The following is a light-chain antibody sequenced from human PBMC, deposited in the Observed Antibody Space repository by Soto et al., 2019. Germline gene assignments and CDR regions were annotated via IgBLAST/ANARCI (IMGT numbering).Light chain of an antibody. CDR3: QQFVTSPYT. CDR1: QTISRTY. V-gene: IGKV3-20*01. J-gene: IGKJ3*01. CDR2: AAS. Sequence: EIVLTQSPGTLSLSPGERATLSCRASQTISRTYIAWYQHKRGQAPRLLIFAASSRATGIPDRLSGSGSGTDFSLTISRLEPEDSAVYFCQQFVTSPYTFGPGTKVDIK.